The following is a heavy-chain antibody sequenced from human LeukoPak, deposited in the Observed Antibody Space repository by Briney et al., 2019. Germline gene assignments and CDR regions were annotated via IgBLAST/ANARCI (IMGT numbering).Heavy chain of an antibody. CDR1: GFTFDDYA. V-gene: IGHV3-9*01. CDR2: ISWNSDNI. Sequence: GGSLRLSCAPSGFTFDDYAMHWVRQGPGKGLKWVSGISWNSDNIGYADSVKGRFTISRDNATNSLYLQMNSLRAEDTAVYYCARALYRYSRIGWYWGQGTLVTLSS. D-gene: IGHD1-26*01. CDR3: ARALYRYSRIGWY. J-gene: IGHJ4*02.